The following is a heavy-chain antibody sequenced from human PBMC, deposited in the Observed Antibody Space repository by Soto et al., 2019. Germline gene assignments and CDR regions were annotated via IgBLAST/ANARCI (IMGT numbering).Heavy chain of an antibody. Sequence: ASVKVSCKASGYTFNMYYMHCVRQAPGQGLEWMGMINPSGTITSYAQKFQGRVTMTRDTSTSTLHMELSSLRSEDTAVYYCTRGSFLEWSCMDVWGQGTTVTVSS. V-gene: IGHV1-46*02. CDR3: TRGSFLEWSCMDV. CDR2: INPSGTIT. D-gene: IGHD3-3*01. CDR1: GYTFNMYY. J-gene: IGHJ6*02.